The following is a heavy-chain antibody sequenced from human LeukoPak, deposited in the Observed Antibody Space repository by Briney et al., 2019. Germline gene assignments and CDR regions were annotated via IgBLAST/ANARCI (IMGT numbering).Heavy chain of an antibody. CDR3: AKGAKQLIAVAGLEYFQH. CDR2: ISGSGSST. V-gene: IGHV3-23*01. Sequence: GGSLRLSCAASGFTFNNYAMSWVRQAPGKGLEWVSAISGSGSSTYYADSVKGRFTISRDNSKNTLYLQMNSLRAEDTAVYYCAKGAKQLIAVAGLEYFQHWGQGTLVTVSS. J-gene: IGHJ1*01. D-gene: IGHD6-19*01. CDR1: GFTFNNYA.